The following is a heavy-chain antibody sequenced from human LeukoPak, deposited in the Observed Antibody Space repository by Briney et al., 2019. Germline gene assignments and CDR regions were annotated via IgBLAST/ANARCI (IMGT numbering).Heavy chain of an antibody. CDR1: GFTFSSYE. CDR2: ISSSGSTI. Sequence: QSGGSLRLSCAASGFTFSSYEMNWVRQAPGKGLEWVSYISSSGSTIYYADSVKGRFTISKDNTKNSLYLQMNSLRAADTAVYYCARGRADYYDSSTLGYWGQGTLVTVSS. V-gene: IGHV3-48*03. CDR3: ARGRADYYDSSTLGY. J-gene: IGHJ4*02. D-gene: IGHD3-22*01.